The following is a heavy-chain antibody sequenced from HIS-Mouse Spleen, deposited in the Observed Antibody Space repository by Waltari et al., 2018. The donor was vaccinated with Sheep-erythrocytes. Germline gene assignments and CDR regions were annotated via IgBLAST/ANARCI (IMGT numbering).Heavy chain of an antibody. Sequence: RLSCAASGFTFSSYGMHWVRQAPGKGLEWVAVISYDGSNKYYADSVKGRFTISRDNSKNTLYLQMNSLRAEDTTVYYCAKDMSGSLDAFDIWGQGTMVTVSS. CDR3: AKDMSGSLDAFDI. D-gene: IGHD1-26*01. J-gene: IGHJ3*02. CDR1: GFTFSSYG. V-gene: IGHV3-30*18. CDR2: ISYDGSNK.